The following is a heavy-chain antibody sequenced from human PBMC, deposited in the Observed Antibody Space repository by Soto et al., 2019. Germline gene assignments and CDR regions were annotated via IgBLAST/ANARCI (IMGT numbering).Heavy chain of an antibody. CDR1: GYTFTSYG. CDR3: ARPYYYDSSGYPGDSYRMDV. J-gene: IGHJ6*02. D-gene: IGHD3-22*01. V-gene: IGHV1-18*04. CDR2: ISAYNGNT. Sequence: ASVKVSCKASGYTFTSYGISWVRQAPGQGLEWMGWISAYNGNTNYAQKLQGRVTMTTDTSTSTAYMELRSLRSDDTAVYYCARPYYYDSSGYPGDSYRMDVWGQGTTVTVSS.